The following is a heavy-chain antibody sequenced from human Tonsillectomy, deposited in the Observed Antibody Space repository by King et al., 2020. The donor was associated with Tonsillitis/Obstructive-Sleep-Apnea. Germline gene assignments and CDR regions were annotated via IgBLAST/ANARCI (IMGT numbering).Heavy chain of an antibody. CDR3: ARDLRYCGGDCYPWWFDP. CDR2: VKTGNGNI. D-gene: IGHD2-21*01. V-gene: IGHV1-3*04. J-gene: IGHJ5*02. Sequence: QLVQSGTEVKKPGASVKVSCKASGYTFTNHAIHWVRQAPGQRLEWMGWVKTGNGNIKYSQRFQGRLTITSDTSASTAFMELSSLTSEDTAVYYCARDLRYCGGDCYPWWFDPWGQGTLVIVSS. CDR1: GYTFTNHA.